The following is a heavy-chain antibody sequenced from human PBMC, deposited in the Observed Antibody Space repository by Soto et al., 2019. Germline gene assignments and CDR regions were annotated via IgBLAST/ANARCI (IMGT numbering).Heavy chain of an antibody. Sequence: GASVTVSCKASGGTFSSYAISWVRQAPGQGLEWMGGIIPIFGTANYAQKFQGRVTITADESTSTAYMELSSLRSEDTAVYYCARELGSGSYYSYYGMDVWGQGTTVTVSS. CDR3: ARELGSGSYYSYYGMDV. J-gene: IGHJ6*02. CDR1: GGTFSSYA. V-gene: IGHV1-69*13. CDR2: IIPIFGTA. D-gene: IGHD3-10*01.